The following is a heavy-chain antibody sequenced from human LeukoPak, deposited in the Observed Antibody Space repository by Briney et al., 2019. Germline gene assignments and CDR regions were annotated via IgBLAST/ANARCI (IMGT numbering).Heavy chain of an antibody. CDR2: INSGGSAT. CDR3: TRHPAEGDY. V-gene: IGHV3-74*01. CDR1: GFTFSSHW. Sequence: GGSLRLSCAASGFTFSSHWMHWVRQAPGKGLVWVSRINSGGSATNYADSVRGRFTISRDNARNTLYLQMNSVREEDTAVYYCTRHPAEGDYWGQGTLVTVYS. J-gene: IGHJ4*02. D-gene: IGHD2-15*01.